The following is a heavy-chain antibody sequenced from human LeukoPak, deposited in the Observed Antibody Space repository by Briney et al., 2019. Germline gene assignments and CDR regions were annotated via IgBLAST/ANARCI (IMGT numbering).Heavy chain of an antibody. Sequence: ASVKVSCKASGYTFTGYYMHWVRQAPGQGLEWMGWINPNSGGTNYAQKFQGWVTMTRDTSISTAYMELSRLRSDDTAVYYCARDVNDNIGSSDYWGQGTLVTVSS. V-gene: IGHV1-2*04. CDR1: GYTFTGYY. CDR3: ARDVNDNIGSSDY. D-gene: IGHD3-22*01. CDR2: INPNSGGT. J-gene: IGHJ4*02.